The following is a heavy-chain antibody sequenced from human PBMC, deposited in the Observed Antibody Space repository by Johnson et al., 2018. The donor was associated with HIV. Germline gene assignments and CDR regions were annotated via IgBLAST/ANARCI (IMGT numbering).Heavy chain of an antibody. CDR3: TTAKLGRHDAFDI. Sequence: QVQLVESWGGVVPPGGSLRLSCAASGFTFSSYAMHWVRQAPGKGLEWVAVISYDGSNKYSEDSVKGRFTISRDNSKNTLYLQMKSLKTEDTAVYYCTTAKLGRHDAFDIWGQGTMVTVSS. D-gene: IGHD3-10*01. J-gene: IGHJ3*02. V-gene: IGHV3-30-3*02. CDR2: ISYDGSNK. CDR1: GFTFSSYA.